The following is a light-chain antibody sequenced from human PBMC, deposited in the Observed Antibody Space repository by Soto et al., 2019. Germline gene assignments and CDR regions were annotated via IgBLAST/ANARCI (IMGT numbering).Light chain of an antibody. Sequence: DIQMTQSPSTLSASVGDRVTITCRASQSISSWLAWYQQKPGKAPKLLIYEASSLESGVPSRFSGSGSGTHFTLTISRLEPGDFAVYYCQHFGGTTFTFGQGTRLEIK. CDR1: QSISSW. J-gene: IGKJ5*01. V-gene: IGKV1-5*01. CDR3: QHFGGTTFT. CDR2: EAS.